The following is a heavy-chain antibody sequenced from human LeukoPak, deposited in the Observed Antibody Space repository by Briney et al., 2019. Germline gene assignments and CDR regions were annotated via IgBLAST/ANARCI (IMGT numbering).Heavy chain of an antibody. V-gene: IGHV4-38-2*02. CDR1: GYSISSGYY. CDR3: ARDKAAGQNNWFDP. D-gene: IGHD6-13*01. CDR2: IYHSGST. J-gene: IGHJ5*02. Sequence: SETLSLTCTVSGYSISSGYYWGWIRQPPGKGLEWIGSIYHSGSTYYNPSLKSRVTISVDTSKNQFSLKLSSVTAADTAVYYCARDKAAGQNNWFDPWGQGTLVTVSS.